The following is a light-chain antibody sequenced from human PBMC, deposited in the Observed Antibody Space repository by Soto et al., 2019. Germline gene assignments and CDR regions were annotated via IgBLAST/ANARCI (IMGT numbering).Light chain of an antibody. CDR1: SSDDGGYNY. Sequence: QSALTQPASVSGSPGQSITISCTGTSSDDGGYNYVSWYQQHPGKAPKLMIYEVSNRPSGVSNRFSGSKSGNTASLTISGLQAEDEADYYCSSYTSSSTPVVFGTGTKLTVL. J-gene: IGLJ1*01. V-gene: IGLV2-14*01. CDR2: EVS. CDR3: SSYTSSSTPVV.